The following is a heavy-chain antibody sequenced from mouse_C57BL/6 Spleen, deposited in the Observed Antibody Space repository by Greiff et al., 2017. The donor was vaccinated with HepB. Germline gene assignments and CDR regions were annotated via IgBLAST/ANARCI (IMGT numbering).Heavy chain of an antibody. V-gene: IGHV1-50*01. J-gene: IGHJ4*01. CDR1: GYTFTSYW. D-gene: IGHD3-3*01. CDR3: ARSGKDSSMDY. CDR2: IDPSDSYT. Sequence: VKLQQPGAELVKPGASVKLSCKASGYTFTSYWMQWVKQRPGQGLEWIGEIDPSDSYTNYNQKFKGKATLTVDTSSSTAYMQLSSLTSEDSAVYYCARSGKDSSMDYWGQGTPVTVSS.